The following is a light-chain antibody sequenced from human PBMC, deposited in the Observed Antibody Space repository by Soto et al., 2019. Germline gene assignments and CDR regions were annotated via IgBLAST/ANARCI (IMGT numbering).Light chain of an antibody. V-gene: IGLV2-14*01. J-gene: IGLJ1*01. CDR3: SSYTSNSTYV. Sequence: QSALTQPASVSGSPGQSITISCTGTSSDVGGYNYVSWYQQYPGKAPKLMIYEVSNRPSGVSNRFSGSKSGNTASLTISGLQAEGEADYYCSSYTSNSTYVFGTGTKVTVL. CDR2: EVS. CDR1: SSDVGGYNY.